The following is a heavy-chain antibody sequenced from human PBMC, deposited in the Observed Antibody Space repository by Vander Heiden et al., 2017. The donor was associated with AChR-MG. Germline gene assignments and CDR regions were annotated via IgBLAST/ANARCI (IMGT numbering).Heavy chain of an antibody. J-gene: IGHJ4*02. V-gene: IGHV4-39*01. CDR3: ASLRGWDMVRGLMGFEF. CDR1: GGSISSRSYY. CDR2: IYYSGSS. Sequence: QLQLRESGPGLVKPSETLSLTCLVSGGSISSRSYYWGWIRQPPGKGLEWIGSIYYSGSSYYKPSRKSRVTISVDTSKNHFSLKLSSVTDEETAVYFCASLRGWDMVRGLMGFEFWGQGALVTVSS. D-gene: IGHD3-10*01.